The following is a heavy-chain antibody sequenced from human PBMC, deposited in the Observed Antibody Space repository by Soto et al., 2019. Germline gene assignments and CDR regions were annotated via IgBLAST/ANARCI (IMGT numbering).Heavy chain of an antibody. CDR1: GYTFTNYA. J-gene: IGHJ4*02. V-gene: IGHV1-18*01. Sequence: QVQLVQSGVEVKKPGASVKVSCKASGYTFTNYAISWVRQAPGRGLEWMGWVNTYNGNPNYAQIFQGRITMTTDTSTGTAYMELRSLNSDDSAVYYCARDSQYSTSLQRFDSWGQGTLVTVSS. CDR2: VNTYNGNP. CDR3: ARDSQYSTSLQRFDS. D-gene: IGHD6-13*01.